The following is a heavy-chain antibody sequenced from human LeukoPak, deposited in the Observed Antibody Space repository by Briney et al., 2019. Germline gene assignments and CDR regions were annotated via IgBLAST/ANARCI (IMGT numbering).Heavy chain of an antibody. CDR3: ARSPDTIYFDY. CDR2: IYPSDSHA. D-gene: IGHD5-18*01. Sequence: GESLKISCEGSGYTFTTYWIGWVRQMPGKGLEWMAIIYPSDSHARYSPSFQGQVTISADRSIGTAYLQWSSLKASDTAMYYCARSPDTIYFDYWGQGTLVTVSS. V-gene: IGHV5-51*01. J-gene: IGHJ4*02. CDR1: GYTFTTYW.